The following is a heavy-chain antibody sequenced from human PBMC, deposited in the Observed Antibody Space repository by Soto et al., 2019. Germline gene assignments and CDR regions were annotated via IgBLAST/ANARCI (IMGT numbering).Heavy chain of an antibody. CDR3: TTGSYDYVWGSYRTFDY. V-gene: IGHV3-15*07. J-gene: IGHJ4*02. D-gene: IGHD3-16*02. CDR2: IKSKTDGGTT. Sequence: EVQLVESGGGLVKPGGSLRLSCAASGFTFSNAWMNWVRQAPGKGLEWVGRIKSKTDGGTTDYAAPVKGRFTISRDDSKNTLYLQMNSPNTEDTAVYYCTTGSYDYVWGSYRTFDYWGQGTLVTVSS. CDR1: GFTFSNAW.